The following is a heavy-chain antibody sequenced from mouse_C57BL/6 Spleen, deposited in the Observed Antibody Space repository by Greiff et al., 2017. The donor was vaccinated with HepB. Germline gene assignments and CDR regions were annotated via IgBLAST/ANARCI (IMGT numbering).Heavy chain of an antibody. CDR1: GFNIKDDY. J-gene: IGHJ2*01. V-gene: IGHV14-4*01. Sequence: EVKLVESGAELVRPGASVKLSCTASGFNIKDDYMHWVKQRPEQGLEWIGWIDPENGDTEYASKFQGKATITADTSSNTAYLQLSSLTSEDTAVYSCTTGATVVYFDYWGQGTTLTVSS. CDR3: TTGATVVYFDY. D-gene: IGHD1-1*01. CDR2: IDPENGDT.